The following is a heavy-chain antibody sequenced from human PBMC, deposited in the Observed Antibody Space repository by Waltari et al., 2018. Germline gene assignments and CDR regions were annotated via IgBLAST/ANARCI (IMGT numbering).Heavy chain of an antibody. V-gene: IGHV1-8*01. D-gene: IGHD6-13*01. Sequence: QVQLVQSGAEVKKPLASVKVSCKASGYTFTRYDINWVRQATGQGIEWMGWMNPNRSNTGYAKKFQGRITMTRNTSISTAHMELSGLTSEDTAVYYCARGIASAGRPAGHYYYYMDVWGKGTTVTVSS. CDR2: MNPNRSNT. CDR1: GYTFTRYD. CDR3: ARGIASAGRPAGHYYYYMDV. J-gene: IGHJ6*03.